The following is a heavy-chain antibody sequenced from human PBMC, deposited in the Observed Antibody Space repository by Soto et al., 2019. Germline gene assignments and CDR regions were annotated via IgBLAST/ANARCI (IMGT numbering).Heavy chain of an antibody. J-gene: IGHJ3*02. D-gene: IGHD6-19*01. CDR2: ISAYNGNT. CDR1: GYTFTSYG. Sequence: ASVKVSCKASGYTFTSYGISWVRQAPGQGLEWMGWISAYNGNTNYSQKFQGRVTITRDTSASTAYMELSSLRSEDTAVYYCASDRVAVAGTPPSAFDIWGQGTMVTVSS. V-gene: IGHV1-18*01. CDR3: ASDRVAVAGTPPSAFDI.